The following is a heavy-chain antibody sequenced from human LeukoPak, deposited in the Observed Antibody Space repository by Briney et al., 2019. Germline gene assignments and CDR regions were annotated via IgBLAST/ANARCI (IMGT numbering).Heavy chain of an antibody. J-gene: IGHJ4*02. CDR1: GFTFRDYY. D-gene: IGHD5-18*01. CDR2: IRRDSSTL. Sequence: GGSLRLSCAASGFTFRDYYMSWIRQVPGKGLEWVSYIRRDSSTLYYADSVKGRFTISRDNAKNSLYLQMSSLRAEDTAVYYCARSQMETATFFDYWGQGTLVTVSS. CDR3: ARSQMETATFFDY. V-gene: IGHV3-11*01.